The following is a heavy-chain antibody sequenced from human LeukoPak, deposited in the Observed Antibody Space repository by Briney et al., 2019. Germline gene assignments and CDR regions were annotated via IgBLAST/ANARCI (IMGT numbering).Heavy chain of an antibody. Sequence: SETLSLTCTGSSASISSGPYYWAWIRQSPGKGLEWIGSVSYSGTTYYNPSLASRATIYVDTTKNHFSLKLSSVHAADTAVYYSAANSADYNTLGSSYKVWGQGTLVTVS. CDR1: SASISSGPYY. CDR3: AANSADYNTLGSSYKV. CDR2: VSYSGTT. V-gene: IGHV4-39*02. J-gene: IGHJ4*02. D-gene: IGHD3-10*01.